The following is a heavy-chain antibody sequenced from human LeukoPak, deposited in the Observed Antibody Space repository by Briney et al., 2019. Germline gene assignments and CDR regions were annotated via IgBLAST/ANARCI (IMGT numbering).Heavy chain of an antibody. CDR3: ARASSNTLYYFDY. J-gene: IGHJ4*02. CDR1: GFTFTSYH. V-gene: IGHV1-46*01. D-gene: IGHD6-13*01. Sequence: GGSLRLSCAASGFTFTSYHMHWVRQAPGQGLEWMGIINPSGGSTSYAQKFQGRVTMTRDTSTSTVYMELSSLRSEDTAVYYCARASSNTLYYFDYWGQGTLVTVSS. CDR2: INPSGGST.